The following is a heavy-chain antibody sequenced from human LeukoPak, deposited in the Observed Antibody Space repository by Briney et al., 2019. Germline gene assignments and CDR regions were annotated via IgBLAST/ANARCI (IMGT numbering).Heavy chain of an antibody. CDR3: ARGIAAADSLYFFDY. J-gene: IGHJ4*02. Sequence: SETLSLTCAVYGGSFSGYYWSWIRQPPGKGLEWIGETNHSGITNYNPSLKSRVTISVDTSKNQFSLNLSSVTAADTAVFYCARGIAAADSLYFFDYWGQGTLVTVSS. CDR2: TNHSGIT. V-gene: IGHV4-34*01. D-gene: IGHD6-13*01. CDR1: GGSFSGYY.